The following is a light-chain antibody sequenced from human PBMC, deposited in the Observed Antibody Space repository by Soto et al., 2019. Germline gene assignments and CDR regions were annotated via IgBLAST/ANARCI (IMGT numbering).Light chain of an antibody. Sequence: IVLTQSPGTLSLSTGERATLSCRASQSISGTLAWYQQKPGQAPRLLIHGASTRAPGFPARFSGSGSGTDFTLTISSLQSEDFAVYYCQQYNDWPWTFGQGTKVDIK. CDR3: QQYNDWPWT. CDR1: QSISGT. V-gene: IGKV3-15*01. CDR2: GAS. J-gene: IGKJ1*01.